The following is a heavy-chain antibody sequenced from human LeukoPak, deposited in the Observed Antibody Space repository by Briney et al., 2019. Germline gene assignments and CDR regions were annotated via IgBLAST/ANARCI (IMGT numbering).Heavy chain of an antibody. CDR1: GFTFSSYA. CDR2: ISRSGGST. D-gene: IGHD3-10*01. CDR3: AKAPSFGVRGVIDY. Sequence: GGSLRLSCAASGFTFSSYAMSWVRQAPGKGLEWVSAISRSGGSTYYADSVKGRFTISRDNSKNTLYLQMNSLRAEDTAVYYCAKAPSFGVRGVIDYWGQGTLVTVSS. J-gene: IGHJ4*02. V-gene: IGHV3-23*01.